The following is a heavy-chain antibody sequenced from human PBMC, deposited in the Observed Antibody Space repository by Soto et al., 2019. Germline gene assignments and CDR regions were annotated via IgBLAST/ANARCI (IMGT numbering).Heavy chain of an antibody. CDR2: IYYSGST. Sequence: SETLSLTCTVSGGSISSYYWSWIRQPPGKGLEWIGYIYYSGSTNYNPSLKSRVTISVDTSKNQFSLKLNSMTAADTAVYYCARSMTTVVTLDYWGQGTLVTVSS. V-gene: IGHV4-59*08. CDR1: GGSISSYY. J-gene: IGHJ4*02. D-gene: IGHD4-17*01. CDR3: ARSMTTVVTLDY.